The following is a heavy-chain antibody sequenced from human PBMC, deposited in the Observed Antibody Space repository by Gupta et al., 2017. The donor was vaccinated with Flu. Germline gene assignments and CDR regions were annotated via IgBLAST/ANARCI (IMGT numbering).Heavy chain of an antibody. CDR2: IDWDDEE. V-gene: IGHV2-70*04. D-gene: IGHD4-11*01. J-gene: IGHJ3*01. CDR3: ARTYSFGGAFDG. CDR1: GLSLSTTGTR. Sequence: QVTLKESGPALVKPTQTLTLTCTVSGLSLSTTGTRVSWIRQPPGKALEWLARIDWDDEEFYSTSLKTRLTISKDNSKNQVVLTMTNMDPVDTATYYCARTYSFGGAFDGWGQGTMVIVSS.